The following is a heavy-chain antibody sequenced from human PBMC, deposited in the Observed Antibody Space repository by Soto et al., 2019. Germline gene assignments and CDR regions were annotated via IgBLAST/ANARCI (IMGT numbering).Heavy chain of an antibody. CDR1: GFTFSSYA. D-gene: IGHD1-26*01. V-gene: IGHV3-64*01. CDR2: ISSNGGST. CDR3: ARCGGDYYYYYGMDV. Sequence: GGSLRLSCAASGFTFSSYAMHWVRQAPGKGLEYVSAISSNGGSTYYANSVKGRFTISRDNSKNTLYLQMGSLRAEDMAVYYCARCGGDYYYYYGMDVWGQGTTVTVSS. J-gene: IGHJ6*02.